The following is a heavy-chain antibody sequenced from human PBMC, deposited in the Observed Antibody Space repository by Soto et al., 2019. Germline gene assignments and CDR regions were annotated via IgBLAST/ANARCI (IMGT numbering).Heavy chain of an antibody. CDR2: INHSGST. CDR3: ASQTWGYYDSSGYYEVLDP. V-gene: IGHV4-34*01. D-gene: IGHD3-22*01. J-gene: IGHJ5*02. CDR1: GGSFSDYS. Sequence: PSGTLSLTCAVYGGSFSDYSWTWIRQPPGKGLEWIGEINHSGSTYYNPSLKSRVTISVDTSKNQFSLKLTSVTAADTAVYYCASQTWGYYDSSGYYEVLDPWGQGTLVTVS.